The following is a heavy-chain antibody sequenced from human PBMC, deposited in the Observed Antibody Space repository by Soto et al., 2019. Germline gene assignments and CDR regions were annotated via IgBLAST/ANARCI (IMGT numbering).Heavy chain of an antibody. Sequence: GGSLRLSCVGSGFTFSSYEMNWVRQAPGKGLEWVSNIRSSCRSINYADSVKGRFTISRDNAKNSLYLQMNSLRAEDTAVYYCTRVRDSNDYWGQGTLVTVSS. D-gene: IGHD3-22*01. CDR3: TRVRDSNDY. J-gene: IGHJ4*02. V-gene: IGHV3-48*03. CDR1: GFTFSSYE. CDR2: IRSSCRSI.